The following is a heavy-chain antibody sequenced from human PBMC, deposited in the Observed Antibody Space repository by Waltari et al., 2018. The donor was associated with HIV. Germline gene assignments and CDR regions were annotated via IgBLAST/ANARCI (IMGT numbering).Heavy chain of an antibody. D-gene: IGHD2-8*01. CDR2: IYPGDSDT. CDR1: GHSFTSFW. V-gene: IGHV5-51*01. J-gene: IGHJ6*02. Sequence: DVQLVQSGAAVKKPGESLKFSCKGSGHSFTSFWTGWVRQMPEKGLEWMGIIYPGDSDTRYSPSFQGQVTISADKSISTAYLQWSSLKAADTAMYYCARAIVPHYYYYGMDVWGQGTTVTVSS. CDR3: ARAIVPHYYYYGMDV.